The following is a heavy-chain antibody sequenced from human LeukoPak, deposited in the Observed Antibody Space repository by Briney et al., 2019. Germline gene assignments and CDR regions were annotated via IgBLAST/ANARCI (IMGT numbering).Heavy chain of an antibody. CDR1: GYTFTSYG. J-gene: IGHJ4*02. Sequence: ASVKVSCKASGYTFTSYGISWVRQAPGQGLEWMGWISAYNGHTNYAQKLQGRATMTTDTSTSTAYMELRSLRSDDTAVYYCARDLSIAVAGTSDYWGQGTLVTVSS. CDR3: ARDLSIAVAGTSDY. D-gene: IGHD6-19*01. CDR2: ISAYNGHT. V-gene: IGHV1-18*01.